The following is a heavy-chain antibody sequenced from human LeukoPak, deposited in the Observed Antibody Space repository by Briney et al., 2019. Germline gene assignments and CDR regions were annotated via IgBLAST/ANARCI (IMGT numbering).Heavy chain of an antibody. CDR3: ARVKDPGGYYYYYYMDV. Sequence: SETLSLTCTVSGGSISSSSYYWGWIRQPPGKGLEWIGEINDSGSTKYNPSLKSRVTISIDTSKNQFSLKVTSVTAADTAVYYCARVKDPGGYYYYYYMDVWGKGTTVTVSS. J-gene: IGHJ6*03. D-gene: IGHD3-16*01. CDR1: GGSISSSSYY. CDR2: INDSGST. V-gene: IGHV4-39*07.